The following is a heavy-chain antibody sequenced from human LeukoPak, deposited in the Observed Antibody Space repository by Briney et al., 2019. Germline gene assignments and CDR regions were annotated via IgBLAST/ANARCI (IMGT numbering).Heavy chain of an antibody. D-gene: IGHD3-22*01. V-gene: IGHV3-74*01. J-gene: IGHJ3*02. CDR2: INRDGSST. CDR1: GVTFSSYW. CDR3: ARENYYVCSGYYAYDAFDI. Sequence: GGSLRLSCAASGVTFSSYWEFWVRQAPGKGLVWVSRINRDGSSTSYADSVKGRFTISRDNAKNTLYLQMNSLRAEDTAVYFCARENYYVCSGYYAYDAFDIWGQGTMVTVSS.